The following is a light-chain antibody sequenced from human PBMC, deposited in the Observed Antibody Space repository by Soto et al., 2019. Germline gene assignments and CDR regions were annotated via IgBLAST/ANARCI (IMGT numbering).Light chain of an antibody. J-gene: IGKJ3*01. Sequence: EIVMTQAQATMSVSPGERATLACRASQSVSSKLAWYQQKPGQAPRLLIYGASIRATAIPARFSGSGSGTEFTLTISSLQSEDFAVYYCQQYNNWSPFTFGPGTKVDIK. CDR3: QQYNNWSPFT. V-gene: IGKV3-15*01. CDR2: GAS. CDR1: QSVSSK.